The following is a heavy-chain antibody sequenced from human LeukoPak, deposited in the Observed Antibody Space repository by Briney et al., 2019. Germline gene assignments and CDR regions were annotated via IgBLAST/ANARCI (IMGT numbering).Heavy chain of an antibody. CDR2: VYSGGST. CDR1: GFTVSNNY. V-gene: IGHV3-66*02. CDR3: ARDRDYPGSIDY. J-gene: IGHJ4*02. D-gene: IGHD3-10*01. Sequence: PGGSLRLSCAASGFTVSNNYMSWVRQAPGKGLEWVSVVYSGGSTYYADSVKGRFTISRDNSKNTLFLQMNSLRPEDTAVYYCARDRDYPGSIDYWGQGTLVTVSS.